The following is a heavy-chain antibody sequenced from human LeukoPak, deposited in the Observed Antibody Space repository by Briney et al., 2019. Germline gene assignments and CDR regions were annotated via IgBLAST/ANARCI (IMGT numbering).Heavy chain of an antibody. CDR2: ISDSGGRT. CDR1: GITLSNYG. D-gene: IGHD3-22*01. V-gene: IGHV3-23*01. Sequence: PGGSLRLSCAVSGITLSNYGMSWVRQTPGKGLEWVAGISDSGGRTNYADSVKGRFTISRDNPKNTLYLQMNSLRAEDTAVYFCAKRGVVIRVILVGFHKEAQYFDSWGQGAPVTVSS. CDR3: AKRGVVIRVILVGFHKEAQYFDS. J-gene: IGHJ4*02.